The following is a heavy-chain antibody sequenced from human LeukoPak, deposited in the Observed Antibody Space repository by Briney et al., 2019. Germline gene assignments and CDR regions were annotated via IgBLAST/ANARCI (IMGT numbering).Heavy chain of an antibody. CDR2: IKEDGSEK. V-gene: IGHV3-7*01. J-gene: IGHJ4*02. D-gene: IGHD1-26*01. Sequence: QPGGSLRLSCAASGFTFSTYWMSWVRQAPGKGLEWVANIKEDGSEKYYVDSVKGRFTISRDNAKNSLYLQMNSLRAEDTAVYYCARDHYRPRIELLFDYWGQGTLVTVSS. CDR1: GFTFSTYW. CDR3: ARDHYRPRIELLFDY.